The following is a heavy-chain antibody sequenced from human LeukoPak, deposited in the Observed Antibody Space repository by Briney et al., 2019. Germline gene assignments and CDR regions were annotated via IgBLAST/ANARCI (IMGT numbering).Heavy chain of an antibody. CDR3: ARDLSSSTSCYSY. Sequence: GGSLRLSCAASGFTFGSHSMNWVRQAPGKGLEWVSSISPSGNYIYYADSVEGRFTISRDNAKNSLYLQMNSLRAEDTAVYYCARDLSSSTSCYSYWGQGTLVTVSS. D-gene: IGHD2-2*01. CDR2: ISPSGNYI. CDR1: GFTFGSHS. V-gene: IGHV3-21*01. J-gene: IGHJ4*02.